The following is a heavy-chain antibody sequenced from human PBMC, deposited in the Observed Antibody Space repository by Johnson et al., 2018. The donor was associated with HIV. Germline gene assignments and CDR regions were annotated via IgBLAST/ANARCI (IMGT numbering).Heavy chain of an antibody. Sequence: VQLVESGGGVVRPGGSLRLSCAASGFTFDDYGMSWVRQAPGKGLEWVSGINWNGGSTYNADSVKGRFTISRDNAKNSLYLQVNSLRAEDTAVYYCTTAVDGAPDAFDIWGQGTMVTVSS. J-gene: IGHJ3*02. CDR1: GFTFDDYG. CDR3: TTAVDGAPDAFDI. CDR2: INWNGGST. D-gene: IGHD4-17*01. V-gene: IGHV3-20*04.